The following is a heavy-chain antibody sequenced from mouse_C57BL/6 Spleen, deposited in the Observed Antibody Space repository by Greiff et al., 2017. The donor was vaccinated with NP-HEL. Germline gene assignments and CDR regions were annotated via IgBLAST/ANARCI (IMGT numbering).Heavy chain of an antibody. D-gene: IGHD1-1*01. CDR3: ARDTTVVMDY. J-gene: IGHJ4*01. V-gene: IGHV5-6*01. CDR2: ISSGGSYP. Sequence: EVQVVESGGDLVKPGGSLKLSCAASGFTFSSYGMSWVRQTPDKRLEWVATISSGGSYPYYPDSVKGRFTISRDNANNTLYLQMSSLKSEDTAMYYCARDTTVVMDYWGQGTSVTVSS. CDR1: GFTFSSYG.